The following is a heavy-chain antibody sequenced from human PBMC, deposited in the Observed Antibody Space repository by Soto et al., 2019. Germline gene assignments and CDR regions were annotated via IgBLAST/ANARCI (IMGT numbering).Heavy chain of an antibody. CDR3: ARANSGSYYYPGADPIDY. D-gene: IGHD1-26*01. V-gene: IGHV1-3*01. CDR2: INAGNGNT. CDR1: GYTFTSYA. J-gene: IGHJ4*02. Sequence: GASVKVSCKASGYTFTSYAMHWVRQAPGQRLEWMGWINAGNGNTKYSQKFQGRVTITRDTSASTAYMELSSLRSEDTAVYYCARANSGSYYYPGADPIDYWGQGTLVTVSS.